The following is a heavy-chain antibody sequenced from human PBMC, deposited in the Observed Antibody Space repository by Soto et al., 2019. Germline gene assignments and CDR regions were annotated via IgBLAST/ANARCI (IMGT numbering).Heavy chain of an antibody. CDR2: IYYTGIT. J-gene: IGHJ4*02. V-gene: IGHV4-28*01. CDR1: DYSISSSNW. CDR3: ATLRGLGVVSPYFDY. Sequence: SETLSLTCAVSDYSISSSNWWGWIRQPPGKGLEWIGYIYYTGITIFNPSLKSRVTISMDTSKNQFSLKLRSVTAADTAVYFCATLRGLGVVSPYFDYWGQGLMVTVSS. D-gene: IGHD3-10*01.